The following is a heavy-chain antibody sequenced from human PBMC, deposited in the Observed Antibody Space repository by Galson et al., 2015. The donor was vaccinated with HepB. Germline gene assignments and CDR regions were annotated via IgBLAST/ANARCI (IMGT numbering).Heavy chain of an antibody. CDR2: ISYDGRKT. CDR1: GFTLSSYA. D-gene: IGHD2-8*01. J-gene: IGHJ4*02. CDR3: ARAYPGGYCSNGVCYTGTYFDY. V-gene: IGHV3-30*04. Sequence: SLRLSCAASGFTLSSYAMHWVRQAPGEGLEWVAVISYDGRKTYYAGSVRGRFTISRDNPDNTLYLQMNGLRAEDTAVYYCARAYPGGYCSNGVCYTGTYFDYWGQGTLVTVSS.